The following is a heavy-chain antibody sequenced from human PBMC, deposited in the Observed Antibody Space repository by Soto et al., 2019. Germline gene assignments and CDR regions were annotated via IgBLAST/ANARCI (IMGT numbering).Heavy chain of an antibody. Sequence: PGGALRLSCAASGFTFSSYAMTWVRQAPGKGLEWVSDISGSGGSTSYADSVKGRFTISRDNSKNTLYLQMDSLRAEDTAVYYCAKDLVGAARYYFDYWGQGTLVTVSS. D-gene: IGHD1-26*01. CDR1: GFTFSSYA. CDR2: ISGSGGST. V-gene: IGHV3-23*01. CDR3: AKDLVGAARYYFDY. J-gene: IGHJ4*02.